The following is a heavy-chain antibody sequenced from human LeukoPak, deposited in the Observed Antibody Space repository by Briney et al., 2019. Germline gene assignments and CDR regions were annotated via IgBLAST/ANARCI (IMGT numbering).Heavy chain of an antibody. CDR3: AKDKCSNNCYNEYGVDV. Sequence: GGSLRLSCAASGFTFSNYAMNWVRQAPGEGLEWVSTISGTGSGTYYADLVKGRFTASRDNSKNTLYLQMVSLRAEDTAVYYCAKDKCSNNCYNEYGVDVWGQGTTVTVSS. J-gene: IGHJ6*02. CDR2: ISGTGSGT. D-gene: IGHD2-2*01. CDR1: GFTFSNYA. V-gene: IGHV3-23*01.